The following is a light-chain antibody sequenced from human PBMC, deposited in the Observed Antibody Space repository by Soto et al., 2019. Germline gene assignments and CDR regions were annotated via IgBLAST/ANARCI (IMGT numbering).Light chain of an antibody. J-gene: IGLJ3*02. CDR3: RSYAGTGTWV. V-gene: IGLV2-23*01. CDR1: SSDVGSYNL. Sequence: QSALTQPASVSGSPGQSITISCTGTSSDVGSYNLVSWYQQHPGKAPKVMIYEGSKRPSGVSNRFSGSKSGNTASLTISGLQTEDEADYYCRSYAGTGTWVFGGGTKVTVL. CDR2: EGS.